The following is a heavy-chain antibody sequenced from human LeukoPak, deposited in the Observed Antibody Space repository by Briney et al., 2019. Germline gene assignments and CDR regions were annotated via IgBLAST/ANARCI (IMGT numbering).Heavy chain of an antibody. Sequence: SETLSLTCTVSNFSISSGYYWGWIRQPPGKGLEWIGRLYHSGSTFYNPSLKSRITISVDTSKNQFSLKLSSVTAADTAVYFCAREVAAAGQLDYWGQGTLVTVSS. D-gene: IGHD6-13*01. CDR2: LYHSGST. J-gene: IGHJ4*02. CDR3: AREVAAAGQLDY. V-gene: IGHV4-38-2*02. CDR1: NFSISSGYY.